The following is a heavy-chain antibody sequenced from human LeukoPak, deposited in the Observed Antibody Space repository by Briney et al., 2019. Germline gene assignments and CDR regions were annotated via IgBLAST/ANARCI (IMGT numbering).Heavy chain of an antibody. CDR2: ISSSSSYI. CDR3: ARGTMFPYYFDY. J-gene: IGHJ4*02. D-gene: IGHD3-10*02. V-gene: IGHV3-21*01. Sequence: GGSLRPSCAASGFTFSTYNMIWVRQAPGKGLEWVSFISSSSSYIYDADSVKGRFTISRDNARKSLYLQMNSLRAEDTAVYYCARGTMFPYYFDYWGQGTLVTVSS. CDR1: GFTFSTYN.